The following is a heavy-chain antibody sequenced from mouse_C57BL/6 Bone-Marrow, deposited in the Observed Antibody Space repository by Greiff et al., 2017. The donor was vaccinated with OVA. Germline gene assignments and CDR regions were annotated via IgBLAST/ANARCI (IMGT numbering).Heavy chain of an antibody. V-gene: IGHV1-82*01. D-gene: IGHD2-4*01. Sequence: QVQLQQSGPELVKPGASVKISCKASGYAFSSSWMNWVKQRPGKGLEWIGRIYPGDGDTNYNGKFKGKATLTADKSSSTAYMQLSSLTSEDSAVYFCAREDDYDWYFDVWGTGTPVTVSS. J-gene: IGHJ1*03. CDR3: AREDDYDWYFDV. CDR2: IYPGDGDT. CDR1: GYAFSSSW.